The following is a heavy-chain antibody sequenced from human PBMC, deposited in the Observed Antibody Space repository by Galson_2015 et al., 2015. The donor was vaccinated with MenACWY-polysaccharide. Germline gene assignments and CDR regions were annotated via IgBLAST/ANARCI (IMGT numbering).Heavy chain of an antibody. Sequence: SLRLSCAASGFTFSTYWMHWVRQAPGKGLVWVSRINSDGSSTTYADSVKGRFTISRDNAKNTLYLQMSSLRAEDTAVYYCARAGRRICSISSCPQEGYNWVHPRGQGTLGTLSP. CDR1: GFTFSTYW. D-gene: IGHD2-2*01. CDR3: ARAGRRICSISSCPQEGYNWVHP. J-gene: IGHJ5*01. CDR2: INSDGSST. V-gene: IGHV3-74*01.